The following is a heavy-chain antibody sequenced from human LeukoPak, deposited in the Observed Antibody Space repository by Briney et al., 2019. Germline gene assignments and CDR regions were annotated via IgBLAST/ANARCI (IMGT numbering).Heavy chain of an antibody. J-gene: IGHJ3*02. D-gene: IGHD4-17*01. CDR3: ARGAAGGDSNGSRAFDI. Sequence: SETLSLTCAVYGGSFSGYYWSWIRQPPGKGLERIGEINHSGSTNYNPSLKSRVTISVDTSKNQFSLKLSSVTAADTAVYYCARGAAGGDSNGSRAFDIWGQGTMVTVSS. CDR1: GGSFSGYY. CDR2: INHSGST. V-gene: IGHV4-34*01.